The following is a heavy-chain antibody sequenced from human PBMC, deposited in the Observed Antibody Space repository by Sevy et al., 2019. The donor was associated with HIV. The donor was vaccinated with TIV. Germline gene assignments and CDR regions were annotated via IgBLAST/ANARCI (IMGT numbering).Heavy chain of an antibody. Sequence: GGSLRLSCAASGFTFSSYAMSWVRQAPGKGLEWVSAISGSGGSTYYADSVKGRFTISRDNSKNTLYLQMNSLRVEDTAVYYCAKDGGHITTSHFDYWGQGTLVTVSS. CDR1: GFTFSSYA. D-gene: IGHD1-20*01. CDR3: AKDGGHITTSHFDY. CDR2: ISGSGGST. V-gene: IGHV3-23*01. J-gene: IGHJ4*02.